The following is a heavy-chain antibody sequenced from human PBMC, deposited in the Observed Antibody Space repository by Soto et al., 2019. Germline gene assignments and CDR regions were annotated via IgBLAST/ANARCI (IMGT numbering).Heavy chain of an antibody. D-gene: IGHD3-3*01. J-gene: IGHJ4*02. CDR1: GDTFNIYV. Sequence: QVQLEQSGAEVKKPGSSVKVPCKTSGDTFNIYVISWVRQAPGQGLEWMGGIIPVFGTPSYAQKFRDRVTITADESTSTAHMELRSLTSEDTAVYYCARGPYYDFWKGFAHFDYWGQETLVTVSS. V-gene: IGHV1-69*01. CDR2: IIPVFGTP. CDR3: ARGPYYDFWKGFAHFDY.